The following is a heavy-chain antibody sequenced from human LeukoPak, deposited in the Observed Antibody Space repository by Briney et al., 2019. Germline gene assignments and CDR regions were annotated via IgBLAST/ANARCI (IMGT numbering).Heavy chain of an antibody. J-gene: IGHJ6*02. V-gene: IGHV3-30-3*01. CDR1: GFTFSSYA. CDR3: ARDAPLPAMVSYYGMDV. CDR2: ISYDGSNK. Sequence: GGSLSLSCAASGFTFSSYAMHWVRQAPGKGLEWVAVISYDGSNKYYADSVKGRFTISRDNSKNTLYLQMNSLRAEDTAVYYCARDAPLPAMVSYYGMDVWGQGTTVTVSS. D-gene: IGHD5-18*01.